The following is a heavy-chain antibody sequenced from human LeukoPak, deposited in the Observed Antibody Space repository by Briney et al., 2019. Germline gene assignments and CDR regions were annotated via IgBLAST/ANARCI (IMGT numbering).Heavy chain of an antibody. D-gene: IGHD6-13*01. CDR2: ISSSGSTI. J-gene: IGHJ3*02. CDR3: ARGAAALEAPDDAFDI. CDR1: GFTFSDYY. Sequence: PGGSLRLSCAASGFTFSDYYMSWIRQAPGKGLEWVSYISSSGSTIYYADSVKGRFTISRDNAKNSLYLQMNSLRAEDTAVYYCARGAAALEAPDDAFDIWGQGTMVTVSS. V-gene: IGHV3-11*01.